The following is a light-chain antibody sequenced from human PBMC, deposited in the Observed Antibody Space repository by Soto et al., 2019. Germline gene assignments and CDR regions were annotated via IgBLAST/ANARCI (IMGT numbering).Light chain of an antibody. J-gene: IGKJ5*01. CDR3: QQSFSTPT. V-gene: IGKV1-39*01. Sequence: DIQMTQSPSSLSTSVGDRVTITCRASQRINIYLNWYRQKPGKAPELLIYSASNLQSGVPSRFSGSGSGTDFTLTISSLQPDDFATYSCQQSFSTPTFGQGTRLDIK. CDR1: QRINIY. CDR2: SAS.